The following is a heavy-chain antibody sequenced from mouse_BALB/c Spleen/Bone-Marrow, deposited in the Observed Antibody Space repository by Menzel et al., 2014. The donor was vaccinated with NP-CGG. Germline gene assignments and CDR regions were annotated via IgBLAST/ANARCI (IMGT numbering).Heavy chain of an antibody. Sequence: EVQGVESGGGLVKPGGSLKLSCAASGFTFSSYAMSWVRQTPEKRLEWVAPISSGGSTYYPDSVKGRFTISRDNARNILYLRMSSLRSEDTAMYYCARDGDYGSSCHFDVWGTGTTVTVSS. D-gene: IGHD1-1*01. CDR1: GFTFSSYA. CDR3: ARDGDYGSSCHFDV. CDR2: ISSGGST. J-gene: IGHJ1*03. V-gene: IGHV5-6-5*01.